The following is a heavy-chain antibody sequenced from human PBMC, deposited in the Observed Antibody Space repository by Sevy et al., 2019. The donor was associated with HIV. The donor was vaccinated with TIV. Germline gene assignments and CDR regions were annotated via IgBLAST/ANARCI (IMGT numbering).Heavy chain of an antibody. CDR3: VKDLAYDNTYLDY. D-gene: IGHD3-22*01. J-gene: IGHJ4*02. CDR1: GFTFSDYY. Sequence: GGSLRLSCAASGFTFSDYYMDWVRQAPGKGLEWVSGISGSGGSTYYADSVKGRFTVSRDNSRNTLYLQINSLRAEDTAVYYCVKDLAYDNTYLDYWGQGTLVTVSS. V-gene: IGHV3-23*01. CDR2: ISGSGGST.